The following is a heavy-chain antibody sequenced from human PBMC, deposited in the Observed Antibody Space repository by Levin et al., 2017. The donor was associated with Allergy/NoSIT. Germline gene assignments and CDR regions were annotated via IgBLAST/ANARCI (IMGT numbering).Heavy chain of an antibody. V-gene: IGHV4-30-4*01. CDR1: GGSISSGDYY. J-gene: IGHJ3*02. D-gene: IGHD3-22*01. Sequence: SETLSLTCTVSGGSISSGDYYWSWIRQPPGKGLEWIGYIYYSGSTYYNPSLKSRVTISVDTSKNQFSLKLSSVTAADTAVYYCARTPLSHDSSGYYSSRNAFDIWGQGTMVTVSS. CDR2: IYYSGST. CDR3: ARTPLSHDSSGYYSSRNAFDI.